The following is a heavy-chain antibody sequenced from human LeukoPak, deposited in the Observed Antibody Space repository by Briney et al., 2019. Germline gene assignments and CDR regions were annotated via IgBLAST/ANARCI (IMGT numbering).Heavy chain of an antibody. CDR3: ARDAGASPYYFDY. V-gene: IGHV1-2*02. J-gene: IGHJ4*02. D-gene: IGHD1-26*01. CDR2: INPNSGVT. Sequence: ASVKVSCKASGYTXTGYYMHWVRQAPGQGLEWMGWINPNSGVTNYAQKFQGRVTMTRDTSISTAYMELSRLRSDDTAVYYCARDAGASPYYFDYWGQGTLVTVSS. CDR1: GYTXTGYY.